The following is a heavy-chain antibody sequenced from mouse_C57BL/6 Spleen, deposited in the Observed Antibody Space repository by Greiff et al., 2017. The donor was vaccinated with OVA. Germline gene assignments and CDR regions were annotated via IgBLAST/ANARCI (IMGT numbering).Heavy chain of an antibody. V-gene: IGHV1-81*01. CDR2: IYPRSGNT. Sequence: VQLQQSGAELARPGASVKLSCKASGYTFTSYGISWVKQRTGQGLEWIGEIYPRSGNTYYNEKFKGKATLTADKSSSTAYMELRSLTSEDSAVYYCAKGGYDYDEGYAMDYWGQGTSVTVSS. J-gene: IGHJ4*01. D-gene: IGHD2-4*01. CDR3: AKGGYDYDEGYAMDY. CDR1: GYTFTSYG.